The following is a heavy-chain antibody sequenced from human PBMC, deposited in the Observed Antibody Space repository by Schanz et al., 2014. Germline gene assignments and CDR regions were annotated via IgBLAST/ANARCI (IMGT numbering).Heavy chain of an antibody. D-gene: IGHD6-19*01. J-gene: IGHJ4*02. CDR1: GFSFSGYG. V-gene: IGHV3-30*02. CDR2: IRFDASAK. Sequence: QVQLVESGGGVAQPGGSLRLSCAASGFSFSGYGMHWVRQAPGKGLEWVAYIRFDASAKYYGDSVEGRFTISRDNAKNALCSELLSMSRENAALYSVFGSQVAVADPFFWGQGALVIVS. CDR3: FGSQVAVADPFF.